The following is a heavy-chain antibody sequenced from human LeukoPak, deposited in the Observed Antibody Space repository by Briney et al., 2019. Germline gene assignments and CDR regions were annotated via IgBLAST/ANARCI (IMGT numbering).Heavy chain of an antibody. J-gene: IGHJ5*02. D-gene: IGHD5-18*01. V-gene: IGHV3-33*01. Sequence: PGGSLRLSCGASGFTFSSYGMHWVRQAPGKGLEWVAVIWYDGSDKYNVDFVKGRFTISRDNSKNTLYLQMNSLRAEDTAVYYCARDTEPGDSYGYGGLASWGQGTLVTVSS. CDR1: GFTFSSYG. CDR3: ARDTEPGDSYGYGGLAS. CDR2: IWYDGSDK.